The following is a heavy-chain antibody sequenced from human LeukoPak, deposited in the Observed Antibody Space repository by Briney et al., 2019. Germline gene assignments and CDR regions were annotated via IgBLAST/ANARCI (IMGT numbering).Heavy chain of an antibody. CDR2: INHSGST. CDR3: ARSFKAAAGIGVGAFDI. V-gene: IGHV4-34*01. Sequence: SETLSLTCAVYGGSFSGYYWSWIRQPPGKGLEWIGEINHSGSTNYNPSLKSRVTISVDTSKNQFSLKLSSVTAADTAVYYCARSFKAAAGIGVGAFDIWGQGTMVTVSS. CDR1: GGSFSGYY. D-gene: IGHD6-13*01. J-gene: IGHJ3*02.